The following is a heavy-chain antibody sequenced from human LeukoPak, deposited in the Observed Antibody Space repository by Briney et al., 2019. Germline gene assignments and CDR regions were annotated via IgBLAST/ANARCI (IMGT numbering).Heavy chain of an antibody. V-gene: IGHV4-34*01. D-gene: IGHD5-24*01. CDR3: ARHPSGRMWLQQGGWFDP. Sequence: SETLSLTCAVYGGSFSGYYWSWIRQPPGKGLEWIGSMYHNGSTYYNPSLKSRVTISVDTSKNQFSLKLSSVTAADTAVYYCARHPSGRMWLQQGGWFDPWGQGTLVTVSS. CDR2: MYHNGST. CDR1: GGSFSGYY. J-gene: IGHJ5*02.